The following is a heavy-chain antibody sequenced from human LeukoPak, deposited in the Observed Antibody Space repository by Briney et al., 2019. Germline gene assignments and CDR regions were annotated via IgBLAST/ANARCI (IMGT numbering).Heavy chain of an antibody. CDR1: GGSISSYY. V-gene: IGHV4-4*07. J-gene: IGHJ4*02. CDR3: ARSRTAYYRYFDS. D-gene: IGHD3-22*01. CDR2: IYTSGST. Sequence: SETLSLTCTVSGGSISSYYWSWIRQPAGKGLEWIGRIYTSGSTNYTPSLKSRVTMSIDTSKNQFSLKLSSVTAADTAVYYCARSRTAYYRYFDSWGQGTLVTVSS.